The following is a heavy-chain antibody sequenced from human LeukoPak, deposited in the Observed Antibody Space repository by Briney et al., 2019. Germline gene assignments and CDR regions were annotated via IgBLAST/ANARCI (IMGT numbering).Heavy chain of an antibody. CDR2: ISGSGGDT. CDR3: ANKACTETTCPVLDAFDI. J-gene: IGHJ3*02. CDR1: GFTFSSYA. V-gene: IGHV3-23*01. D-gene: IGHD2-8*02. Sequence: PGGSLRLSCAASGFTFSSYAMSWVRQAPGKGLEWVSVISGSGGDTHYADSVTGRFIISRDNSKNTLYLQMNSLRAEDTAVYYCANKACTETTCPVLDAFDIWGQGTMVTVSS.